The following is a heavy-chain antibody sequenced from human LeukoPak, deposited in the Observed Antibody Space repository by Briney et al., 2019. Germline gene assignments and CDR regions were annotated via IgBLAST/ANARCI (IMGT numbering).Heavy chain of an antibody. D-gene: IGHD2-15*01. V-gene: IGHV3-43D*03. CDR2: ISWDGGST. CDR1: GFTFDDYA. J-gene: IGHJ4*02. Sequence: GGSLRLSCAASGFTFDDYAMHWVRQAPGKGLEWVSLISWDGGSTYYADSVKGRFTISRYNSKNSLYLQMNSLRAGDTALYYCAKDTTERGYCSGGSCYSGIPDYWGQGTLVTVSS. CDR3: AKDTTERGYCSGGSCYSGIPDY.